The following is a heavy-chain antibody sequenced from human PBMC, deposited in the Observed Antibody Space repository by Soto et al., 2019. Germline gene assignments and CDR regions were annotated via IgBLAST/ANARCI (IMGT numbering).Heavy chain of an antibody. CDR2: IYTSGST. J-gene: IGHJ4*02. Sequence: SETLSLTCTVSGGSISSYYWSWIRQPAGKGLEWIGRIYTSGSTNYNPSLESRVTMSVDTSKNQFSLKLSSVTAADTAVYYCARDSIAAAGTRVFDYWGQGTLVTVSS. D-gene: IGHD6-13*01. CDR1: GGSISSYY. V-gene: IGHV4-4*07. CDR3: ARDSIAAAGTRVFDY.